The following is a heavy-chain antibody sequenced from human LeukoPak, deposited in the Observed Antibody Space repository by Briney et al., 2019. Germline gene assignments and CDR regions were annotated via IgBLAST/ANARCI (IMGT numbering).Heavy chain of an antibody. CDR1: GGSISSGDYY. CDR3: ARYSGYDDRYDY. D-gene: IGHD5-12*01. CDR2: IYYSGST. V-gene: IGHV4-30-4*01. Sequence: KSSQTLSLTCTVSGGSISSGDYYWSWIRQPPGKGLEWIGYIYYSGSTYYNPSLKSRVTISVDTSKNQFSLKLSSVTAADTAVYYCARYSGYDDRYDYWGQGTLVTVSS. J-gene: IGHJ4*02.